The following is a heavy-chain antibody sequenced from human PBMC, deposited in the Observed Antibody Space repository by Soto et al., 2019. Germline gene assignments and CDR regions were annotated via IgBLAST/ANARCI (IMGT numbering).Heavy chain of an antibody. CDR1: GYTFTTYG. CDR2: ITTDKGKT. CDR3: ATRSPAIDY. V-gene: IGHV1-18*01. D-gene: IGHD6-25*01. J-gene: IGHJ4*02. Sequence: ASVKVSCKTSGYTFTTYGISWVRQAPGQGLEWMGWITTDKGKTTYAQKFQGRVTMTTDTSTSTAYMELRSLRSDDTAVYYCATRSPAIDYWGQGILVTVSS.